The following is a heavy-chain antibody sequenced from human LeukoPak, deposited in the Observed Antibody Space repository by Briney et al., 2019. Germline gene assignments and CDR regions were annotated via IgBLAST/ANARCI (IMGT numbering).Heavy chain of an antibody. CDR2: ISGSDGST. D-gene: IGHD2-2*02. V-gene: IGHV3-23*01. Sequence: PGGSLRLSCAASGFTFSSYAMSWVRQAPGKGLGWVSAISGSDGSTYYADSVKGRFTISRDNSKNTLYLQMNSLRAEDTAVYYCAKGGVVVPAAIAFLWNYYYYMDVWGKGTTVTVSS. CDR1: GFTFSSYA. CDR3: AKGGVVVPAAIAFLWNYYYYMDV. J-gene: IGHJ6*03.